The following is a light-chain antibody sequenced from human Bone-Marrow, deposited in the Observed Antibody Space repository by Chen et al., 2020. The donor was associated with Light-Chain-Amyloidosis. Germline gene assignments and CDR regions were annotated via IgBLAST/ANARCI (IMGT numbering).Light chain of an antibody. Sequence: QSVLTQPPSASGTPGQRVTISCSGSSSNIGTNTVNWYQHLPGTAPKLLIYSNNERPSGVPDRFSGSTSGPSASLAISGLPSEDEADYYCSSYTSNNTWVFGGGTKLPVL. CDR1: SSNIGTNT. J-gene: IGLJ3*02. CDR2: SNN. CDR3: SSYTSNNTWV. V-gene: IGLV1-44*01.